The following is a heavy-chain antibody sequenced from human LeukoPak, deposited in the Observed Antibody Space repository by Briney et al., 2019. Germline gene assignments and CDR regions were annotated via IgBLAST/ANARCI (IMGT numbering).Heavy chain of an antibody. J-gene: IGHJ5*02. CDR3: ARDQGWFDP. CDR2: MYSGGST. V-gene: IGHV3-66*01. Sequence: PGGSLRLSCAASGFIVSSNYMSWVRQAPGKGLEWVSVMYSGGSTYYADSVKGRFTISRDSSKNTLYLQMNSLRAEDTGVYYCARDQGWFDPWGQGTLSPSPQ. CDR1: GFIVSSNY.